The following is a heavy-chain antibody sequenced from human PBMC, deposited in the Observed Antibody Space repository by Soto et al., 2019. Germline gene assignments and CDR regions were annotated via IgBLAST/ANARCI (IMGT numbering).Heavy chain of an antibody. CDR1: GYTFTGHY. CDR2: INPNSGGT. J-gene: IGHJ5*02. CDR3: AREVGGGWVSDWFDP. Sequence: ASVKVSCKASGYTFTGHYMHWVRQAPGQGLEWMGWINPNSGGTNYAQKFQGWVTMTRDTSISTAYMELSRLRSDDTAVYYCAREVGGGWVSDWFDPWGQGTLVTVSS. V-gene: IGHV1-2*04. D-gene: IGHD2-21*01.